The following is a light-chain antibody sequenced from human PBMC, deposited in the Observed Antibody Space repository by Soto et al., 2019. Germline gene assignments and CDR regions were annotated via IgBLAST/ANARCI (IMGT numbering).Light chain of an antibody. CDR3: QQYGSSPT. CDR2: GAS. Sequence: EIVMTQTPAALSVSPGERFTLSCRASQSLTRNLAWYQHKPGQSPRLLIYGASSRATGIPDRFSGSGSGTDFTLTISRLEPEDFGVYYCQQYGSSPTFGQGTRLEIK. CDR1: QSLTRN. V-gene: IGKV3-20*01. J-gene: IGKJ5*01.